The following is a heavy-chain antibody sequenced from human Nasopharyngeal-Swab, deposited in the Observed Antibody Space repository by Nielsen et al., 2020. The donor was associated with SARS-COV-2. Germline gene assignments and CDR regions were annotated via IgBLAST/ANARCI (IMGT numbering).Heavy chain of an antibody. J-gene: IGHJ5*02. Sequence: GGSMRLSCAASGFTFDDYGMSWVRQAPGKGLEWVSGINWNGGSTGYADSVKGRFTISRDNAKNSLYLQMNSLRAEDTALYHCARGEQWLFDPWGQGTLVTVSS. V-gene: IGHV3-20*01. CDR2: INWNGGST. CDR1: GFTFDDYG. D-gene: IGHD6-19*01. CDR3: ARGEQWLFDP.